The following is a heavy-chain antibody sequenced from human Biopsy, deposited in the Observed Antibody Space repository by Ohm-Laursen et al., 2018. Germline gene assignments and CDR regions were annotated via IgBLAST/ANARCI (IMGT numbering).Heavy chain of an antibody. CDR3: ARDRGYYSDRTVPGYFDL. V-gene: IGHV4-59*01. J-gene: IGHJ2*01. CDR1: GDSISSYY. Sequence: GTLSLTCSVSGDSISSYYWSWIRQPPGKGLQWIGYVYYTGSTDYNPSLQSRVTISADTSKNHFSLRLRSVTPADTAIYYCARDRGYYSDRTVPGYFDLWGRGTLVTVSS. CDR2: VYYTGST. D-gene: IGHD3-22*01.